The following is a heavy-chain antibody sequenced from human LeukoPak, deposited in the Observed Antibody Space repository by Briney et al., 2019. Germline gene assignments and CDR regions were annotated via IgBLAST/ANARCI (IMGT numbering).Heavy chain of an antibody. CDR1: GFTFSSYG. CDR2: ISFDGSNK. Sequence: GSSLRLSCAASGFTFSSYGMHWVRQAPGQGLECLAVISFDGSNKYSADSVKCRFPISRDNSKNTLYLQMNSLRAEDTAVYYCAKERGCSGGSCYSAAFDIWGQGTMVTVSS. J-gene: IGHJ3*02. V-gene: IGHV3-30*18. CDR3: AKERGCSGGSCYSAAFDI. D-gene: IGHD2-15*01.